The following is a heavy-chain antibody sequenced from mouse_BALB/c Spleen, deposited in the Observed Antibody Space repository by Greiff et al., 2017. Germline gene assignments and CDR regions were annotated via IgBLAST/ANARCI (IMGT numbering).Heavy chain of an antibody. CDR3: ARERDYGIHGGFAY. Sequence: QVQLQQSGAELVRPGSSVKISCKASGYAFSSYWMNWVKQRPGQGLEWIGQIYPGDGDTNYNGKFKGKATLTADKSSSTAYMQLSSLTSEDSAVYFCARERDYGIHGGFAYWGQGTLVTVSA. D-gene: IGHD1-1*02. CDR2: IYPGDGDT. J-gene: IGHJ3*01. V-gene: IGHV1-80*01. CDR1: GYAFSSYW.